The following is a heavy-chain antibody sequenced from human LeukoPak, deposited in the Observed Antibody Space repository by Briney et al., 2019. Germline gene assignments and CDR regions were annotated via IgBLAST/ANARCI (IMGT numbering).Heavy chain of an antibody. CDR3: AILTVTTSLDY. V-gene: IGHV3-30-3*01. J-gene: IGHJ4*02. Sequence: GRSLRLSCAASGFTFSGYATYWVRQAPGKGLEWVAVISYDGSNKYYAESLKGRFTISRDNSTNTLYMQMNSLRAEDTAVYDCAILTVTTSLDYWGQGTLATLPS. D-gene: IGHD4-17*01. CDR2: ISYDGSNK. CDR1: GFTFSGYA.